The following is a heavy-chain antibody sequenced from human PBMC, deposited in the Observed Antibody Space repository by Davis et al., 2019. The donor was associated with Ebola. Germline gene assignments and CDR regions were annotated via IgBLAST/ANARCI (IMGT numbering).Heavy chain of an antibody. V-gene: IGHV5-51*01. CDR2: LYPSDSDT. J-gene: IGHJ6*02. CDR3: AKLSTSSWFHGMDV. Sequence: GESLKISCEASGYTFTTYWIGWVRQMPGKGLERMGILYPSDSDTRYSPSFQGQVTISADKSTSTAYLQWSSLKASDTAMYFCAKLSTSSWFHGMDVWGQGTTVTVSS. CDR1: GYTFTTYW. D-gene: IGHD2-2*01.